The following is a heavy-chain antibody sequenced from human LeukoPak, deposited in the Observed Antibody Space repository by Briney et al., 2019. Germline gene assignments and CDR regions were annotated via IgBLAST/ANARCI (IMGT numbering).Heavy chain of an antibody. V-gene: IGHV1-69*06. CDR2: IIPIFGTA. CDR1: GGTFSSYA. Sequence: ASVKVSCKASGGTFSSYAISWVRQAPGQGLEWMGGIIPIFGTANYARKFQGRVTITADKSTSTAYMELSSLRSEDTAVYYCANLRGGFGEGYYFDYWGQGTLVTVSS. J-gene: IGHJ4*02. CDR3: ANLRGGFGEGYYFDY. D-gene: IGHD3-10*01.